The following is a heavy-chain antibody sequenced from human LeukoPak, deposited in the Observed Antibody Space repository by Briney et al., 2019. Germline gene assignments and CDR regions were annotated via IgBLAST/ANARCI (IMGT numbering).Heavy chain of an antibody. CDR3: ARGFRRKFRVAATRFGTTVTTLKPPMTDAFDI. CDR2: ISSSSSTI. J-gene: IGHJ3*02. CDR1: GFTFSSYS. Sequence: PGGSLRLSCAASGFTFSSYSMNWVRQAPGKGLEWVSYISSSSSTIYYADSVKGRFTISRDNAKNSLYLQMNSLRAEDTAVYYCARGFRRKFRVAATRFGTTVTTLKPPMTDAFDIWGQGTMVTVSS. V-gene: IGHV3-48*01. D-gene: IGHD2-15*01.